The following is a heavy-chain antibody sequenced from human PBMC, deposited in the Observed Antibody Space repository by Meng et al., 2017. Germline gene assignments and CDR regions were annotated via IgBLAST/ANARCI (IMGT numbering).Heavy chain of an antibody. D-gene: IGHD3-22*01. V-gene: IGHV3-21*04. CDR3: ARVSEEVVPSDDAFDI. CDR1: GFTFSSYS. J-gene: IGHJ3*02. CDR2: ISSSSSYI. Sequence: GGSLRLSCAASGFTFSSYSMNWVRQAPGKGLEWVSSISSSSSYIYYADSVKGRFTISRDNAKNSLYLQMNSLRAEDTAVYYCARVSEEVVPSDDAFDIWGQGTMVTVSS.